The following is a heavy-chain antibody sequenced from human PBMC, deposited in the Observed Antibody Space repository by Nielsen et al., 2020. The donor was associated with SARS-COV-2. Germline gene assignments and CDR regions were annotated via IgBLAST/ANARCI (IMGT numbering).Heavy chain of an antibody. Sequence: GESLKISCAASGFTFSSYWMSWVRQAPGKGLEWVSVIYSGGSSTYYADSVKGRFTISRDNSKNTLYLQMNSLRAEDTALYHCARVDFGVANYYYYTMDVWGPGTTVTVSS. CDR2: IYSGGSST. CDR1: GFTFSSYW. V-gene: IGHV3-23*03. D-gene: IGHD3-3*01. CDR3: ARVDFGVANYYYYTMDV. J-gene: IGHJ6*02.